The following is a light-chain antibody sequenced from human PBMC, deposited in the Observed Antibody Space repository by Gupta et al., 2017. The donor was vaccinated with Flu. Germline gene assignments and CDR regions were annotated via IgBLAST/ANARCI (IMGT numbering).Light chain of an antibody. CDR3: QQYGGAYS. V-gene: IGKV3-20*01. J-gene: IGKJ2*03. CDR2: GAS. CDR1: QSVSSSY. Sequence: EIVLTQSPRTLYLFPGERATLSCRASQSVSSSYLAWYQQKAGQAPRLLIYGASSRATGIPDRFSGSGSGTDFTLTISRLEPEDFAVYYLQQYGGAYSFGQGTKLEIK.